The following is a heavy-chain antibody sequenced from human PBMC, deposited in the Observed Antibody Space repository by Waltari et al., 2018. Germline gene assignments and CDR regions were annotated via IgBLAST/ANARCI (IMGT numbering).Heavy chain of an antibody. D-gene: IGHD3-22*01. Sequence: QVQLQESGQGLVKPSQTLSLTCTVSGGSISSGDYYWSWHRQPPGKGLEWIGYVYYSGSTYYNPSLKSRVTISVDTSKNQFSLKLSSVTAADTAVYYCARDQYYYDSSGYYPGYAIDPWGQGTLVTVSS. V-gene: IGHV4-30-4*08. J-gene: IGHJ5*02. CDR2: VYYSGST. CDR1: GGSISSGDYY. CDR3: ARDQYYYDSSGYYPGYAIDP.